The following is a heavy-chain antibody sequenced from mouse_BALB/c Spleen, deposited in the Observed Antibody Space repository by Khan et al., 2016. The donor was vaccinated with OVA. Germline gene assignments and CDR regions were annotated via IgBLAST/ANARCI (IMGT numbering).Heavy chain of an antibody. D-gene: IGHD1-2*01. CDR2: ISYSGST. Sequence: VQLKESGPGLVKPSQSLSLTCTVTGYSITSGYGWNWIRQFPGNKLEWMGYISYSGSTNYNPSLKSRISITRDTSKNQFFLQLNYVTTEYTATYYCARTAKIKYWGQGTTLTVSS. CDR1: GYSITSGYG. V-gene: IGHV3-2*02. CDR3: ARTAKIKY. J-gene: IGHJ2*01.